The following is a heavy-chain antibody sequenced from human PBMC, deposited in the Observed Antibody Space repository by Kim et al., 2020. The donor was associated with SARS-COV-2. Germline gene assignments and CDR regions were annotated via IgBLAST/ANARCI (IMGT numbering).Heavy chain of an antibody. J-gene: IGHJ6*02. CDR3: ARDSIAVAGPYYYYGMDV. Sequence: SQTLSLTCAISGDSVSSNSAAWNWIRQSPSRGLGWLGRTYYRSKWYNDYAVSVKSRITINPDTSKNQFSLQLNSVTPEDTAVYYCARDSIAVAGPYYYYGMDVWGQGTTVTVSS. CDR2: TYYRSKWYN. V-gene: IGHV6-1*01. D-gene: IGHD6-19*01. CDR1: GDSVSSNSAA.